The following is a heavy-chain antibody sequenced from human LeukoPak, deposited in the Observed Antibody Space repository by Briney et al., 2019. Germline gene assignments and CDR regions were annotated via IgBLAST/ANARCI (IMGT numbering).Heavy chain of an antibody. D-gene: IGHD6-13*01. CDR3: AKFLRIAASGHFDH. CDR1: GFTFSSYA. J-gene: IGHJ4*02. CDR2: ISGSGENT. V-gene: IGHV3-23*01. Sequence: PGGSLRLSCAASGFTFSSYAMSGVRQAPGKGLDWVSAISGSGENTYYADSVKGRFTISRDNSKNTLYLQMNSLRAEDTAVYYCAKFLRIAASGHFDHWGLGTLVTVSS.